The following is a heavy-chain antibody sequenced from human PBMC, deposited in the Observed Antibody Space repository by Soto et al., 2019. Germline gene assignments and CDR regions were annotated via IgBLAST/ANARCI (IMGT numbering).Heavy chain of an antibody. CDR3: VSGYDFYFMF. J-gene: IGHJ4*02. CDR1: GDSISNFY. D-gene: IGHD5-12*01. Sequence: PSETLSLTCPVSGDSISNFYWSWIRQPPGKGLEWIGYFSYSGITKYNPSLKSRVTISADTSKNQFSLKLTSATAADTAVYYCVSGYDFYFMFWGQGTLVTVSS. V-gene: IGHV4-59*01. CDR2: FSYSGIT.